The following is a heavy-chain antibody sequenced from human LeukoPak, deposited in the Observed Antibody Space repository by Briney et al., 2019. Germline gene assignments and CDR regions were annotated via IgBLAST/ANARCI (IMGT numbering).Heavy chain of an antibody. J-gene: IGHJ4*02. CDR3: ASSPSSGWYVSGNDF. CDR1: GFIFSSYE. D-gene: IGHD6-19*01. V-gene: IGHV3-48*03. Sequence: PGGSLRLSCAASGFIFSSYEMNWVRQAPGKGLEWVSYIGSGGGTKYYADSVKGRFTISRDNGKYSLYLQMNSLRAEDTAVYYCASSPSSGWYVSGNDFWGQGTLVTVSS. CDR2: IGSGGGTK.